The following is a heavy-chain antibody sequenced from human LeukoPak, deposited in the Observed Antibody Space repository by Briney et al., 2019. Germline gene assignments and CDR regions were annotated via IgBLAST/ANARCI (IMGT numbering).Heavy chain of an antibody. Sequence: GGSLRLSCAAYGFTFSRYAMSWVRQAPGKGLEWVSVLGGTDGNTHYADSVRGRFTISRDNAKNTLYLQMNSLRAEDTAVYYCAKGDTAMVTPVDYWGQGTLVTVSS. CDR2: LGGTDGNT. CDR1: GFTFSRYA. D-gene: IGHD5-18*01. V-gene: IGHV3-23*01. CDR3: AKGDTAMVTPVDY. J-gene: IGHJ4*02.